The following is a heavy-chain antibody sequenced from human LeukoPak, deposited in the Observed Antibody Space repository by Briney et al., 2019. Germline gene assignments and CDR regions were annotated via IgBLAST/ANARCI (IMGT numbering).Heavy chain of an antibody. V-gene: IGHV3-11*01. D-gene: IGHD3-10*01. CDR3: AKDRKWFGEYYYGKDV. CDR2: ISSSGSTI. Sequence: GGSLRLSCAASGFTFSDYYMSWIRQAPGKGLEWVSYISSSGSTIYYADSVKGRFTISRDNAKTSLYLQMNSLRAEDTALYYCAKDRKWFGEYYYGKDVWGQGTTVTVSS. CDR1: GFTFSDYY. J-gene: IGHJ6*02.